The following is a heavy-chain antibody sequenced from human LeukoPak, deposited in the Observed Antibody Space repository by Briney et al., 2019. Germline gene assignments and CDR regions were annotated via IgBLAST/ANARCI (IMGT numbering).Heavy chain of an antibody. CDR3: ARGSSAWGYDY. Sequence: SETLSLTCTVSGGSISRYYWSWIRQTPGKGLEWIGYVYYSGSTHYNPSLKSRVTISVDTSKNQFSLKLSSVTAADTAVYYCARGSSAWGYDYWGQGTLVTVSS. D-gene: IGHD6-19*01. CDR1: GGSISRYY. CDR2: VYYSGST. J-gene: IGHJ4*02. V-gene: IGHV4-59*01.